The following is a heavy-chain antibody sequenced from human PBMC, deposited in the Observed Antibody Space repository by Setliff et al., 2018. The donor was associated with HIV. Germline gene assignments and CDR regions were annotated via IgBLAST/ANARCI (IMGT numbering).Heavy chain of an antibody. CDR2: IHPSGET. J-gene: IGHJ6*02. Sequence: SQTLSLTCTVSGGSISGYYWSWIRQPPGKNPEYIGYIHPSGETYYSPSLMSRLTISLDTANNRFSLRLTSATAADTAIYYCARKAADVSGGGMDVWGQGTTVTVSS. V-gene: IGHV4-4*08. CDR1: GGSISGYY. D-gene: IGHD2-15*01. CDR3: ARKAADVSGGGMDV.